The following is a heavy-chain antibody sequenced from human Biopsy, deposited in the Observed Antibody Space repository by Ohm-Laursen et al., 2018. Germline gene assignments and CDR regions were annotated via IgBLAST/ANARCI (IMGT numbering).Heavy chain of an antibody. D-gene: IGHD2-2*01. V-gene: IGHV1-18*01. CDR1: VYTLTSYT. J-gene: IGHJ3*02. Sequence: SVSPSRTASVYTLTSYTTKGVRQAPRQGLEWLGWISTYNGKTNYAQNLQGRVTMTTDTSTSTAYMELRSLRSDDTAVYYCARGGTLVVVPTAVLHSFDIWGQGTMVTVSS. CDR2: ISTYNGKT. CDR3: ARGGTLVVVPTAVLHSFDI.